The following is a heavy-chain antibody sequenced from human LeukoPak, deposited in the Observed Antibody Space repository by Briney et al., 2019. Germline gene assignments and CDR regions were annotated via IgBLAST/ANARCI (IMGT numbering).Heavy chain of an antibody. V-gene: IGHV1-8*01. CDR1: GYTFTSYD. CDR3: AGVRTYYYDSSGFREAFDI. J-gene: IGHJ3*02. Sequence: ASVTVSCKASGYTFTSYDINWVRQATGQGLEWMGWMNPNSGNTGYAQKFQGRVTMTRNTSISTAYMELSSLRSEDTAVYYCAGVRTYYYDSSGFREAFDIWGQGTMVTVSS. D-gene: IGHD3-22*01. CDR2: MNPNSGNT.